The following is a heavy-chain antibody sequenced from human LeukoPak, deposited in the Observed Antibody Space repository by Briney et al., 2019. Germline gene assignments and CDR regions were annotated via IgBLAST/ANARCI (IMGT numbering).Heavy chain of an antibody. V-gene: IGHV1-2*02. CDR1: GYTFTGYY. D-gene: IGHD3-22*01. J-gene: IGHJ4*02. CDR2: INPNSGGT. CDR3: ARVPHYYDSSGQIDY. Sequence: EASVKVSCKASGYTFTGYYMHWVRQAPGEGLEWMGWINPNSGGTNYAQKFQGRVTMTRDTSISTAYMELSRLRSDDTAVYYCARVPHYYDSSGQIDYWGQGTLVTVSS.